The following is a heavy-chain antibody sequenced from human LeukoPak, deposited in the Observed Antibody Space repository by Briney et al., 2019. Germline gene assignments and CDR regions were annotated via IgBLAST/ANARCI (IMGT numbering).Heavy chain of an antibody. Sequence: GGSLRLSCAASGFSFGSHAMNWVRQAPGKGLEWVSSLSESGETTDYADSVKGRFTISRDNSKNTLYLQMNSLRAEDTAVYYCASPERTTGTFDYWGQGTLVTVSS. CDR2: LSESGETT. J-gene: IGHJ4*02. CDR1: GFSFGSHA. V-gene: IGHV3-23*01. CDR3: ASPERTTGTFDY. D-gene: IGHD4-17*01.